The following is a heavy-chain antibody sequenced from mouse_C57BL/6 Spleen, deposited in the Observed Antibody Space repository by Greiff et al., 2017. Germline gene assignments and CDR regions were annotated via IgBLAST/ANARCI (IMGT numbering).Heavy chain of an antibody. J-gene: IGHJ4*01. CDR2: ISSGGSYT. CDR1: GFTFSSYG. CDR3: ARHQSYAMDY. Sequence: EVQLVESGGDLVKPGGSLKLSCAASGFTFSSYGMSWVRQTPDKRLEWVATISSGGSYTYYPDSVKGRFTISRDNAKNTLYLQMSSLKSEDTAMYYCARHQSYAMDYWGQGTSVTVSS. V-gene: IGHV5-6*01.